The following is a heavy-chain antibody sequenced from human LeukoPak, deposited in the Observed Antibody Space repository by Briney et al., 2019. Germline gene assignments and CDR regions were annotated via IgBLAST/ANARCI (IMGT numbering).Heavy chain of an antibody. CDR2: IKQDGSEK. D-gene: IGHD6-13*01. V-gene: IGHV3-7*01. Sequence: GGSLRLSCAASGFTLSSYWMTWVRQAPGKGLEWVANIKQDGSEKHYVDSVKGRFTISRDNAKNSLYLQMNSLRAEDTAVYYCAKVDKAAADNWGQGTLVTVSS. CDR3: AKVDKAAADN. J-gene: IGHJ4*02. CDR1: GFTLSSYW.